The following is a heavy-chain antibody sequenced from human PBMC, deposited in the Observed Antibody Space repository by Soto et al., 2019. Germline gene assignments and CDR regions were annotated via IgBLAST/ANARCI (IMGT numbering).Heavy chain of an antibody. Sequence: AAVKVSCKASGYPFTSYYMHWLRQAPGQGLEWMGLINPSGGSTTYAQKFQGRVIMTRDTSTGTVYMELSSLRSEDTAVYYCARTANARSTWFDPWGQGTLVTVSS. CDR1: GYPFTSYY. J-gene: IGHJ5*02. CDR2: INPSGGST. V-gene: IGHV1-46*01. CDR3: ARTANARSTWFDP.